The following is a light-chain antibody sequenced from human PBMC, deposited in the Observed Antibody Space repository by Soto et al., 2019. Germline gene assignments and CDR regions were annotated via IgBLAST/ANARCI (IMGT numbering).Light chain of an antibody. CDR2: GAY. V-gene: IGKV3-15*01. CDR3: QQYNSWPPST. J-gene: IGKJ5*01. Sequence: EIVMTQSPGTLSASPVEGPTLFCRASQSVRTKLAWYQQRAGQAPRLLMYGAYTRATGIPDRFSGSGSGTEFTLTISSLQPEDFAVYYCQQYNSWPPSTFGQGTRLEIK. CDR1: QSVRTK.